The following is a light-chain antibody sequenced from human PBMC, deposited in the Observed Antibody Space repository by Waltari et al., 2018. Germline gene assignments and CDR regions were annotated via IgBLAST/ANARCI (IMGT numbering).Light chain of an antibody. Sequence: QSALTRPASVSGSPGQSITISCPGTSSDVGGYNYVSWYQQHPGKAPKPMSYEVSNRPSGVSIRFSGSKSGNTASLTLSGLQAEDGADDYCSSYTSSSTVVFGGGTKLTVL. CDR3: SSYTSSSTVV. V-gene: IGLV2-14*01. J-gene: IGLJ2*01. CDR1: SSDVGGYNY. CDR2: EVS.